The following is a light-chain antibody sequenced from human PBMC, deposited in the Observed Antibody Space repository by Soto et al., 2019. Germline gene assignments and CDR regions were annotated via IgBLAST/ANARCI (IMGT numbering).Light chain of an antibody. CDR1: SSDVGGYNY. CDR2: EVS. CDR3: SSYTNSSTQV. V-gene: IGLV2-14*01. J-gene: IGLJ3*02. Sequence: QSALTQPASVSGSPGQSITISCTGTSSDVGGYNYVSWYQQHPGKAPKLMIYEVSNRPSGVSNRFSGSKSGNTASLTISGLQAEDEAGYYCSSYTNSSTQVFGGGTKLTVL.